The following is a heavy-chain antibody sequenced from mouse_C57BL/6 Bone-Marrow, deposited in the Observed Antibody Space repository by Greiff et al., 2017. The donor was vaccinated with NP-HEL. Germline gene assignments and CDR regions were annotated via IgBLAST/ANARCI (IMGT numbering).Heavy chain of an antibody. CDR3: ARWRDTTVVDY. CDR1: GYAFSSYW. V-gene: IGHV1-80*01. D-gene: IGHD1-1*01. J-gene: IGHJ2*01. Sequence: QVQLQQSGAELVKPGASVKISCKASGYAFSSYWMNWVKQRPGKGLEWIGQIYPGDGDTNYNGKFKGKATLTADKSSSTAYMQLSSLTSEDSAVYFCARWRDTTVVDYWGQGTTLTVSS. CDR2: IYPGDGDT.